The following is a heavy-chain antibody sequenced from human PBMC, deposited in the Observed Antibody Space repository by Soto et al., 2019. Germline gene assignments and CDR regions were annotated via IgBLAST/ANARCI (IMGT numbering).Heavy chain of an antibody. V-gene: IGHV1-46*01. J-gene: IGHJ6*02. CDR2: INPSGGST. CDR3: ARDLTPMLVVVIRYYYYGMDV. Sequence: GASVKVSCKASGYTSTSYYMHWVRQAPGQGLEWMGIINPSGGSTSYAQKFQGRVTMTRDTSTSTVYMELSSLRSEDTAVYYCARDLTPMLVVVIRYYYYGMDVWGQGTTVTVSS. CDR1: GYTSTSYY. D-gene: IGHD3-22*01.